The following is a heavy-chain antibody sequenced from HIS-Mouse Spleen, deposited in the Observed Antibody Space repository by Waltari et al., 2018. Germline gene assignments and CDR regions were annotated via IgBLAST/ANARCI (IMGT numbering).Heavy chain of an antibody. CDR3: ARGMGSSWPYDAFDI. J-gene: IGHJ3*02. CDR2: INSDGSST. D-gene: IGHD6-13*01. CDR1: GLILTSYW. V-gene: IGHV3-74*01. Sequence: EVQLVESGGGLVQPGGSLRPSCAASGLILTSYWPPWSRQAPGKGLVWVSRINSDGSSTSYADSVKGRFTISRDNAKNTLYLQMNSLRAEDTAVYYCARGMGSSWPYDAFDIWGQGTMVTVSS.